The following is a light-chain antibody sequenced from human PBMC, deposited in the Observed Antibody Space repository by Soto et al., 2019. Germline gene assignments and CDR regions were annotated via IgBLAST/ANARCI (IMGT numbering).Light chain of an antibody. V-gene: IGKV1-39*01. CDR2: GAS. Sequence: DIQMTQSPSSLSASVGDRVTITCRASQSISTYLNWYQQKPGKAPKLLIYGASSLQSGVPSRFSGSVSGTDFTLAISSLQPEDFATYYCQHSYNTPRTFGQGTKVEIK. CDR3: QHSYNTPRT. J-gene: IGKJ1*01. CDR1: QSISTY.